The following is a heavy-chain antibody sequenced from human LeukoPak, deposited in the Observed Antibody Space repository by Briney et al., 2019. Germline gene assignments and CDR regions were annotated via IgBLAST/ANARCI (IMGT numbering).Heavy chain of an antibody. J-gene: IGHJ4*02. CDR2: ISSSSSTI. V-gene: IGHV3-48*01. D-gene: IGHD2-21*02. CDR1: GFTFSSYS. CDR3: ARDLTAYCGGACYLGPFDY. Sequence: GGSLRLSCAASGFTFSSYSMNWVRQAPGKGLEWVSYISSSSSTIYYADSVKGRFTISRDNAKNSLYLQMNSLRAEDTAVYYCARDLTAYCGGACYLGPFDYWGQGTLVTVSS.